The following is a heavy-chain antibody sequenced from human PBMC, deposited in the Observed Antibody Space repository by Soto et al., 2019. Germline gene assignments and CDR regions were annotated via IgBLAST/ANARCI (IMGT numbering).Heavy chain of an antibody. CDR3: AIFRCSDGYKEIHYF. Sequence: GSAVKATCKASGYTITGYYMHWVRQAPGQGLEWMGWINPNSGGTNYAQKFQGRVTMTRDTSISTAYMELSRLRSDDTAVYYCAIFRCSDGYKEIHYFCGQGSLVTV. V-gene: IGHV1-2*02. CDR2: INPNSGGT. CDR1: GYTITGYY. J-gene: IGHJ4*02. D-gene: IGHD6-25*01.